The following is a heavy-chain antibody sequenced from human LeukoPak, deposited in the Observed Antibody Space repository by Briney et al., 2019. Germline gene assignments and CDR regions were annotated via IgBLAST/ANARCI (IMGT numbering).Heavy chain of an antibody. CDR2: ISGSGTRT. J-gene: IGHJ5*02. D-gene: IGHD1-26*01. CDR3: ARDLVGAPTA. V-gene: IGHV3-23*01. Sequence: GGSLRLSCVGSGFTLSSYAMSWVRQAPGKGLEWVSAISGSGTRTYYADSVKGRFTISRDNSKNTLYLQMNSLRAEDTAVYYCARDLVGAPTAWGQGTLVTVSS. CDR1: GFTLSSYA.